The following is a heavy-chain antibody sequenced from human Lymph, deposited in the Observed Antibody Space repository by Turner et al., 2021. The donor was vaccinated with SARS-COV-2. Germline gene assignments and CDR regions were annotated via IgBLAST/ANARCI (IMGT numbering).Heavy chain of an antibody. CDR2: ISYDGRKK. CDR3: ARYASGGYFYYGMDV. CDR1: GFTFSTYA. D-gene: IGHD3-10*01. Sequence: QLQLVESGGGVVQPGRSLRLPCAPSGFTFSTYAIYWVRQAPGKGLEWVAVISYDGRKKYSADSVKGRFTISRDNSKNTLYLQMNSLRAEDTAVYYCARYASGGYFYYGMDVWGQGTTVTVSS. J-gene: IGHJ6*02. V-gene: IGHV3-30*04.